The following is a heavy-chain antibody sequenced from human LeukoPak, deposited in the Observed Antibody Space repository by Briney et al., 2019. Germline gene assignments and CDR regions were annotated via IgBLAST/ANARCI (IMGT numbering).Heavy chain of an antibody. CDR3: ARDWLWFGESDT. J-gene: IGHJ1*01. Sequence: GGSLRLSCAASGFTFSNYEMNWVRQSPGKGLEGVSYISSSGSTIFYADSVRGRFTISRDNAKNSLYLQMHSLRAEDTAVYYCARDWLWFGESDTWGPGTLVTVSS. CDR1: GFTFSNYE. CDR2: ISSSGSTI. D-gene: IGHD3-10*01. V-gene: IGHV3-48*03.